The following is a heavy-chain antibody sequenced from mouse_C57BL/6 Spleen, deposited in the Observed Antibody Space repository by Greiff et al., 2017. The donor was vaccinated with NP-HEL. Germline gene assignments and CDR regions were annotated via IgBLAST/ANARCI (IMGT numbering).Heavy chain of an antibody. CDR1: GFTFSSYG. J-gene: IGHJ3*01. CDR3: ARQEGVYGSAFAY. CDR2: ISSGGSYT. Sequence: EVQGVESGGDLVKPGGSLKLSCAASGFTFSSYGMSWVRQTPDRRLEWVATISSGGSYTYYPDSVKGRFTISKDNAKNTLYLQMSSLKSEDTAMYYCARQEGVYGSAFAYWGQGPLVTVSA. V-gene: IGHV5-6*01. D-gene: IGHD1-1*01.